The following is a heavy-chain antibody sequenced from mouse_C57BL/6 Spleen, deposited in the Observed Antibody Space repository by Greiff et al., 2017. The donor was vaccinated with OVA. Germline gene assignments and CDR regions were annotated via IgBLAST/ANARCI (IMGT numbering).Heavy chain of an antibody. CDR2: IWRGGST. CDR1: GFSLTSYG. V-gene: IGHV2-5*01. D-gene: IGHD2-4*01. Sequence: VKVVESGPGLVQPSQSLSITCTVSGFSLTSYGVHWVRQSPGKGLEWLGVIWRGGSTDYNAAFMSRLSITKDNSKSQVFFKMNSLQADDTAIYYCAKREDYDDAMDYWGQGTSVTVSS. CDR3: AKREDYDDAMDY. J-gene: IGHJ4*01.